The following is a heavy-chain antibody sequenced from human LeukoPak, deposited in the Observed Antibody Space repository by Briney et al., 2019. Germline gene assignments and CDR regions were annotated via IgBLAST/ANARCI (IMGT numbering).Heavy chain of an antibody. V-gene: IGHV3-23*01. Sequence: AGGSLRLSCAAPGFTFSSYAMSWVRQAPGKGRGWVSAISGSGDSTYYADSVKGRFTISRDNSNNTLYLQMNSMRGEDTAVYYCTKGKWELLNPLFDYWGQGTLVTVSS. CDR3: TKGKWELLNPLFDY. CDR2: ISGSGDST. CDR1: GFTFSSYA. J-gene: IGHJ4*02. D-gene: IGHD1-26*01.